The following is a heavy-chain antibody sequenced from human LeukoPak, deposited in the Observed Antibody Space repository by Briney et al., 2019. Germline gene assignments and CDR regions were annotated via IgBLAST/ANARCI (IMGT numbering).Heavy chain of an antibody. CDR2: INHSGST. CDR3: ACTGGY. Sequence: SETLSLTCAVYGGSFSGYYWSWIRQPPGKGREWIGEINHSGSTNYNPSLKSRVTISVDTSKNQFSLKLSSVTAADTAVYYCACTGGYWGQGTLVTVSS. CDR1: GGSFSGYY. J-gene: IGHJ4*02. D-gene: IGHD1-14*01. V-gene: IGHV4-34*01.